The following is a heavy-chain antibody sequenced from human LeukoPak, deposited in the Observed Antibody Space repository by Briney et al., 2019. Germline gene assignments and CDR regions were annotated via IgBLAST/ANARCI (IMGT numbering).Heavy chain of an antibody. Sequence: PGRSLRLSCAASGFTFHEYAMHWVRQASAKGLEWVSGISWNSGSIGYADSVKGRFTISRDNAKNSLYLQMNSLRAEDMALYYCAKGRGLSYDYSVDYWGQGTLVTVSS. CDR1: GFTFHEYA. V-gene: IGHV3-9*03. J-gene: IGHJ4*02. D-gene: IGHD3-16*01. CDR2: ISWNSGSI. CDR3: AKGRGLSYDYSVDY.